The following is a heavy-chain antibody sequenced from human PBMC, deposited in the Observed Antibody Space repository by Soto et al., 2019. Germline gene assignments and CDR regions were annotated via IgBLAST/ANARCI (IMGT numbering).Heavy chain of an antibody. Sequence: SETLSLTCSVSGASIRGYYWHWIRQPPGKGLEWIGYVYTSDYTRYSSSLKSRATISVDTSKSQFYLRLSSVTAADTATYYCAQRTPEYGMDVWGQGAMVTVSS. CDR2: VYTSDYT. CDR1: GASIRGYY. J-gene: IGHJ6*02. CDR3: AQRTPEYGMDV. V-gene: IGHV4-59*03.